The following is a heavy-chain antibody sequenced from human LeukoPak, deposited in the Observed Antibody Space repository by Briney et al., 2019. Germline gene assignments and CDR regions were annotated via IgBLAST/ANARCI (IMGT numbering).Heavy chain of an antibody. CDR3: AGEGVLWFGNP. CDR2: IIPIFGTA. J-gene: IGHJ5*02. Sequence: SVKVSCKASGYTFTDYGISWVRQAPGQGLEWMGGIIPIFGTANYAQKSQGRVTITADESTSTAYMELSSLRSEDTAVYYCAGEGVLWFGNPWGQGTLVTVSS. D-gene: IGHD3-10*01. CDR1: GYTFTDYG. V-gene: IGHV1-69*13.